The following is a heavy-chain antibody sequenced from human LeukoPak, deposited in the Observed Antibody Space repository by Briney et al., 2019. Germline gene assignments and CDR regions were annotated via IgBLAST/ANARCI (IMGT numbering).Heavy chain of an antibody. CDR3: ARRDIVVVVSASDY. V-gene: IGHV3-23*01. D-gene: IGHD2-15*01. CDR2: INASGDRT. Sequence: GGSLRLSCAASGFTFSDYVMRWVRQAPGKGLEWVSGINASGDRTFYGDSVRGRFTMSRDNSKNTVYLQMTGLRVDDTAVYYCARRDIVVVVSASDYWGQGTLVTVSS. J-gene: IGHJ4*02. CDR1: GFTFSDYV.